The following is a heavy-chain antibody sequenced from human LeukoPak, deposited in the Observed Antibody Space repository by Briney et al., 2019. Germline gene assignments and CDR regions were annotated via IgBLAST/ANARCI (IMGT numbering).Heavy chain of an antibody. D-gene: IGHD6-13*01. CDR2: INHSGST. V-gene: IGHV4-34*01. CDR1: GGSFDDYS. Sequence: SETLSLTCGVHGGSFDDYSWTWIRQSPGKGLEWIGEINHSGSTTYNPSLKSRFTMSVDASKNQFSLRLSSVTAADTAVYYCARLGLYTSSWYRYYYFDYWGQGSLVTVSS. J-gene: IGHJ4*02. CDR3: ARLGLYTSSWYRYYYFDY.